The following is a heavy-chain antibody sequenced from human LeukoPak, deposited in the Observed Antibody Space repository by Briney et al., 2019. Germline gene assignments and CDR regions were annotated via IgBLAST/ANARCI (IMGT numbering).Heavy chain of an antibody. Sequence: GGSLRLSCEASGFTFSHYGIHWVRQTPGKGLEWVAVIWYDGSNKYYADSVKGRSTISRDNSNSTLYLQMNSLRADDTAVYYCAKVTDSSGYFPSDYWGQGTLVTVSS. V-gene: IGHV3-33*06. CDR1: GFTFSHYG. J-gene: IGHJ4*02. D-gene: IGHD3-22*01. CDR2: IWYDGSNK. CDR3: AKVTDSSGYFPSDY.